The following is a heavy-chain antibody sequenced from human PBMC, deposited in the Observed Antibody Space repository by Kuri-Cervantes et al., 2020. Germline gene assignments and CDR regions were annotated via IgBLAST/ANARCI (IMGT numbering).Heavy chain of an antibody. CDR3: ARDPPYYDILTGYYSTGFWWYYGMDV. D-gene: IGHD3-9*01. V-gene: IGHV3-66*02. Sequence: GGSLRLSCAASGFTVSSYYMSWVRQAPGKGLEWVSVIYSGGSTYYADSVKGRFTISRDNSKNTLYLQMNSLRAEDTAVYYYARDPPYYDILTGYYSTGFWWYYGMDVWGQGTTVTVSS. J-gene: IGHJ6*02. CDR2: IYSGGST. CDR1: GFTVSSYY.